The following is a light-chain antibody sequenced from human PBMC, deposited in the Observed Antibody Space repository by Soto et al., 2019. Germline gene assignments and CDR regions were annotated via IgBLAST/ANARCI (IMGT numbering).Light chain of an antibody. Sequence: QSVLTQPASVSGSPGQSITISCTGTSSDVGGYNYVSWFQQHPGKAPKLMIFEVSERPSGISNRFSGSKSGNTASLTISGLQAEDEADYYCSSYSSSSTLYVFGTGTKLTVL. CDR3: SSYSSSSTLYV. V-gene: IGLV2-14*01. J-gene: IGLJ1*01. CDR2: EVS. CDR1: SSDVGGYNY.